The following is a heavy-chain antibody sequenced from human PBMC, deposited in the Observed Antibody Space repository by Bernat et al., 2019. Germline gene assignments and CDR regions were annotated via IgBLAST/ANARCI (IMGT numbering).Heavy chain of an antibody. V-gene: IGHV3-48*03. CDR2: ISSSGSTI. J-gene: IGHJ4*02. CDR1: GFTFSSYE. Sequence: EVQLVESGGGLVQPGGSLRLSCAASGFTFSSYEMNWVRQAPGKGLEWVSYISSSGSTIYYADSGKDRFTISRDNARYSLYLQMNSLRAEDTAVYYCAGSGPGRGYSGYDFYYWGQGTLVTVSS. D-gene: IGHD5-12*01. CDR3: AGSGPGRGYSGYDFYY.